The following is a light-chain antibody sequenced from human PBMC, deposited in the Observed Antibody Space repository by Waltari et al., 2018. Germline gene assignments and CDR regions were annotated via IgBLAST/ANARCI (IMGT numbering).Light chain of an antibody. CDR2: GNRDGSH. V-gene: IGLV4-69*01. CDR1: SGHSSNV. Sequence: QLVLTQSPSASASLGASVKLTCTLISGHSSNVIAWHQQQPEKGPRYLMKGNRDGSHSQGDEIPDRFSVSSSGAERDLTISSLRSEDEADYYCQTGGHGTLVFGGGTKLTVL. CDR3: QTGGHGTLV. J-gene: IGLJ3*02.